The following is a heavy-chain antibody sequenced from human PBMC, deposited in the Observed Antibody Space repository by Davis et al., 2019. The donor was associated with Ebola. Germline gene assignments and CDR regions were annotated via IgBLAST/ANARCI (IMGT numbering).Heavy chain of an antibody. J-gene: IGHJ6*02. CDR2: INAGNGNT. Sequence: ASVKVSCKASGYSFTDDGISWVRQAPGQRLEWMGWINAGNGNTKYSKKFQGRVTITRDTPASTAYMELSSLRSEDTAVYYCAREQGGVYYYYGMDVWGQGTTVTVSS. V-gene: IGHV1-3*01. CDR3: AREQGGVYYYYGMDV. CDR1: GYSFTDDG.